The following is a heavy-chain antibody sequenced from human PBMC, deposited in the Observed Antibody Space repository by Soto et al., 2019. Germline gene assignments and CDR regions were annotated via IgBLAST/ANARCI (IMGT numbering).Heavy chain of an antibody. CDR3: ARDLGPPGYSYGYNYYGMDV. CDR1: GGTFSSYA. Sequence: GASVKVSCKASGGTFSSYAISWVRQAPGQGLEWMGGIIPIFGTANYAQKFQGRVTITADESTSTAYMELSSLRSEDTAVYYCARDLGPPGYSYGYNYYGMDVRGQGTTVTVSS. D-gene: IGHD5-18*01. CDR2: IIPIFGTA. J-gene: IGHJ6*02. V-gene: IGHV1-69*13.